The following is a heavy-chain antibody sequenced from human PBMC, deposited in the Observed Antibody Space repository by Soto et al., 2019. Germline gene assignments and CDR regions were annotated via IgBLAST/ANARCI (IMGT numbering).Heavy chain of an antibody. Sequence: GGSLRLSCAGSGFTLSTYGMTWVRQAPGKGLEWVSAITGTGGNTYYVDSVKGRFTSSRDDSKNMLYLQMNSVRVEDTAVYYCARIRGYWYGLDVWGQGTTVTVSS. CDR2: ITGTGGNT. V-gene: IGHV3-23*01. CDR3: ARIRGYWYGLDV. CDR1: GFTLSTYG. J-gene: IGHJ6*02.